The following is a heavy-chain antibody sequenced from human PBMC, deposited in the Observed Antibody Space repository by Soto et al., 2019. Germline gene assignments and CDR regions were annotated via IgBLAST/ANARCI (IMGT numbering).Heavy chain of an antibody. Sequence: SVQVSCKAPGGTFSRNANTWVRQAPGQGLEWMGRIFPSFGAANYAQKFQARVTITADESTSTAYMELSSLRSDDTAVYDCAGGYSGNLLDGSGQGTIVRVSS. CDR1: GGTFSRNA. J-gene: IGHJ4*02. D-gene: IGHD4-4*01. CDR3: AGGYSGNLLDG. CDR2: IFPSFGAA. V-gene: IGHV1-69*13.